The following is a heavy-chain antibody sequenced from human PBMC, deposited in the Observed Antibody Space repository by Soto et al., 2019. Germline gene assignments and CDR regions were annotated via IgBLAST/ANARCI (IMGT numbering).Heavy chain of an antibody. J-gene: IGHJ3*02. CDR2: MHPSGDST. CDR1: GYTFTNYY. CDR3: TRVGSSGWYDAFDI. D-gene: IGHD6-19*01. Sequence: QVQLVQSGAEVKTPGASVKVSCKASGYTFTNYYLHWVRQAPGQGLEWMGVMHPSGDSTTFALKFRGRVTMTSDTSTSTVSMELSSLRSEDTGVYYCTRVGSSGWYDAFDIWGQGTMVTVSS. V-gene: IGHV1-46*03.